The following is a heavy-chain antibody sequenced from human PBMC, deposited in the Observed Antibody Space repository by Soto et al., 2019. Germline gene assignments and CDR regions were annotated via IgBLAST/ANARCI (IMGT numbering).Heavy chain of an antibody. D-gene: IGHD4-4*01. V-gene: IGHV1-69*12. Sequence: VQPVQSGAQMKEPGSSEKVSCKTSGGTFRSYAISWLRQAPGQGLEWMGGIIPLFRTPDYAQKFQGRVTIAADESTSTDYMELSSLRSEDTAVYYCARDNDRLQLGGNYYYILDVWGQGTTITVSS. CDR3: ARDNDRLQLGGNYYYILDV. CDR1: GGTFRSYA. J-gene: IGHJ6*02. CDR2: IIPLFRTP.